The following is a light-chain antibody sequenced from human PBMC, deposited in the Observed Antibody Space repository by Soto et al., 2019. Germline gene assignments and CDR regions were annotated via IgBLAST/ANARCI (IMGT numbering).Light chain of an antibody. V-gene: IGKV3-20*01. J-gene: IGKJ2*01. CDR3: KQYGNSLYT. CDR2: AAS. CDR1: QSVSSSY. Sequence: EIVLTQSPGTLSLSPGEGATLSCRASQSVSSSYLAWYQQKPGQTPRLLIYAASSRATGIPDRFSGSGSGTDFTLTISRLKPEDFAVYYCKQYGNSLYTFGQGTKLEIK.